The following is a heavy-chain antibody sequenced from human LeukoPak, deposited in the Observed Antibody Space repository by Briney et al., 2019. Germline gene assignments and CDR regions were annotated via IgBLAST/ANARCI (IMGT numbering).Heavy chain of an antibody. CDR2: TYYRSKWYN. D-gene: IGHD3-22*01. Sequence: SQTLSLTCAISGDSVSSNSAAWNWIRQSPSRGLEWLGRTYYRSKWYNDYAVSVKSRITINPDTSKNQFSLQLNSVTPEDTAVYYCARESNPPYYYDSSGYYYAGVYFDYWGQGTLVTVSS. CDR1: GDSVSSNSAA. J-gene: IGHJ4*02. V-gene: IGHV6-1*01. CDR3: ARESNPPYYYDSSGYYYAGVYFDY.